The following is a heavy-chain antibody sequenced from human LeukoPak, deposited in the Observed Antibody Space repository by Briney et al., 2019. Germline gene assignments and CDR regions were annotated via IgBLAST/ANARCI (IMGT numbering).Heavy chain of an antibody. Sequence: PSETLSLTRTVSGGSISSYYWSWIRQPPGKGLEWLGEINHSGGTNYNPSLKSRVTISVDTSKNQFSLKLSSVTAADTAVYYCARVKLWFGELLSRRNWFDPWGQGTLVTVSS. D-gene: IGHD3-10*01. CDR2: INHSGGT. CDR1: GGSISSYY. CDR3: ARVKLWFGELLSRRNWFDP. V-gene: IGHV4-34*01. J-gene: IGHJ5*02.